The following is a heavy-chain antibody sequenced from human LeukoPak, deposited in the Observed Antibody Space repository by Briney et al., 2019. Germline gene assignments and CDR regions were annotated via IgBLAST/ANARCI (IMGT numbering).Heavy chain of an antibody. CDR3: ARPARGYYYMDV. CDR1: GYSISSVYY. J-gene: IGHJ6*03. D-gene: IGHD3-10*01. V-gene: IGHV4-38-2*01. Sequence: PSESLSPTCAVSGYSISSVYYWGWIRQPPGKGLEWIGSIYHSGSTYYNPSLKSRVTISVDTSNNEFSLKLSAVTAADTAVYYCARPARGYYYMDVWGKGTTVTVSS. CDR2: IYHSGST.